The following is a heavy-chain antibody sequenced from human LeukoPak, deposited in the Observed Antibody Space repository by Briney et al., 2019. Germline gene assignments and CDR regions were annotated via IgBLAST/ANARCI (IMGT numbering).Heavy chain of an antibody. V-gene: IGHV3-11*01. J-gene: IGHJ4*02. CDR3: ASLRGVNR. D-gene: IGHD3-10*01. CDR2: ISSSGTTI. CDR1: GFTFSDYY. Sequence: GGSLRLSCAASGFTFSDYYLSWIRQPPGKGLEWVSYISSSGTTIYYADSVRGRFTVSRDNAKNSLYLQMDSLSAEDTAVYYCASLRGVNRWGQGTLVTVSS.